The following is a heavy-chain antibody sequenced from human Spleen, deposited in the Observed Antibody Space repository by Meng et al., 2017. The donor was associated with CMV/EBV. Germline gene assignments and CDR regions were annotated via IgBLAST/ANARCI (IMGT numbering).Heavy chain of an antibody. Sequence: QVQLQQWGAGRLKPSETLSLTFAVYGGSFSGYYWSWIRQPPGKGLEWIGEINHSGSTNYNPSLKSRVTISMGKSNNQLSLKLNSVTAADTAVYHCATQESRDGHNPYWGQGTLVPSPQ. CDR3: ATQESRDGHNPY. D-gene: IGHD5-24*01. CDR2: INHSGST. CDR1: GGSFSGYY. J-gene: IGHJ4*02. V-gene: IGHV4-34*01.